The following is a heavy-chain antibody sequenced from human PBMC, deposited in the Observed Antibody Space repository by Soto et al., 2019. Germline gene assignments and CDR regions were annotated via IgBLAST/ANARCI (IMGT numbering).Heavy chain of an antibody. V-gene: IGHV1-46*01. J-gene: IGHJ6*03. CDR2: INPSGGST. Sequence: ASVKVSCKASGYTFTSYYMHWVRQAPGQGLEWMGIINPSGGSTSYAQKFQGRVTMTRDTSTSTVYMELSSLRSEDTAVYYCARVGETGIGGLSYYYMDVWGKGTTVTVSS. CDR1: GYTFTSYY. D-gene: IGHD3-16*01. CDR3: ARVGETGIGGLSYYYMDV.